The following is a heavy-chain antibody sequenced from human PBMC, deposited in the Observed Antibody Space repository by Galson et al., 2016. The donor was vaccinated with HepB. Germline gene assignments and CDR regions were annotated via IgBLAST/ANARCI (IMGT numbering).Heavy chain of an antibody. Sequence: SLVRSCAASGFIFNSYSMNWFRQAPGKRMEWVSSSSVRGDDMYYEDSVKGRFTISRDNARNSMYLQMNSLRVEDTAVYYCARSKDSRWYSSFDYWGQGTLATVSS. CDR2: SSVRGDDM. J-gene: IGHJ4*02. CDR1: GFIFNSYS. V-gene: IGHV3-21*01. CDR3: ARSKDSRWYSSFDY. D-gene: IGHD6-13*01.